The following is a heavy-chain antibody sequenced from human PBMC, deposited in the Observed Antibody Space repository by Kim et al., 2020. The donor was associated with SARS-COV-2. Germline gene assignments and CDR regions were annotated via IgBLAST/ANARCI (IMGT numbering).Heavy chain of an antibody. V-gene: IGHV4-34*01. D-gene: IGHD3-22*01. J-gene: IGHJ4*02. CDR1: GGSFSDYS. CDR3: ARGRGGISMLGVVISAAEYYFDY. CDR2: INHRGST. Sequence: SETLSLTCAVYGGSFSDYSWSWIRQPPGKGLEWIGKINHRGSTNYNPSLKSRVTISVDTSTNQFSLTLSSVTAADTAGYFCARGRGGISMLGVVISAAEYYFDYGGRGTLVTVSS.